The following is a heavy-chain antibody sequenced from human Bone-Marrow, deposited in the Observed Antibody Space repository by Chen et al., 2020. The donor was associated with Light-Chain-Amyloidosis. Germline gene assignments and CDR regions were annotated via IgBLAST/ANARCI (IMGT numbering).Heavy chain of an antibody. CDR3: ARDRGYDILTGYAFDI. D-gene: IGHD3-9*01. CDR2: INPNSGGT. CDR1: GYTFTGYY. V-gene: IGHV1-2*06. Sequence: QVQLVKSGAEVKKPGASVKVYCKASGYTFTGYYMHWVRQAPGQGLEWMGRINPNSGGTNYAQKFQGRVTMTRDTSISTAYMELSRLRSDDTAVYYCARDRGYDILTGYAFDIWGQGTMVTVSS. J-gene: IGHJ3*02.